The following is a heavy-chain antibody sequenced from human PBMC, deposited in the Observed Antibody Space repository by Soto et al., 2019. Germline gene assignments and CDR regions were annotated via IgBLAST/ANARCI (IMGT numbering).Heavy chain of an antibody. Sequence: EVQLVESGGGLVQPGGSLRLSCAASGFTFSRYPMHWVRQAPGKGLEYVSGISSNGGSTYYANSVKGRLTISRDNSKNTLYLQMGSLRAEDMAMYYCARDLGYSSPLWGQGTLVTVSS. D-gene: IGHD6-13*01. V-gene: IGHV3-64*01. CDR3: ARDLGYSSPL. J-gene: IGHJ4*02. CDR1: GFTFSRYP. CDR2: ISSNGGST.